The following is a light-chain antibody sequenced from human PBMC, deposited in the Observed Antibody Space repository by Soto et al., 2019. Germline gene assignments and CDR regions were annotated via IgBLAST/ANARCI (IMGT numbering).Light chain of an antibody. CDR2: SNN. J-gene: IGLJ1*01. CDR3: AAWDDSLNGFYV. V-gene: IGLV1-44*01. Sequence: QSVLTQPPSASGTPGQRVTISCSGNNSNIGSNTVDWYQQLPGTAPELLIYSNNQRPSGVPDRFSGSKSGTSASLAISGLQSEDEADYYCAAWDDSLNGFYVFGTGTKVTVL. CDR1: NSNIGSNT.